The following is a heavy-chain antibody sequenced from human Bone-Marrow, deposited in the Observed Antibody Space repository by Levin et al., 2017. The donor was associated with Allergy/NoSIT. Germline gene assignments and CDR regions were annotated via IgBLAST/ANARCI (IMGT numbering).Heavy chain of an antibody. CDR2: ISWNSGSI. CDR3: AKDKGTTVPDWYFDL. Sequence: SLKISCAASGFTFDDYAMHWVRQAPGKGLEWVSGISWNSGSIGYADSVKGRFTISRDNAKNSLYLQMNSLRAEDTALYYCAKDKGTTVPDWYFDLWGRGTLVTVSS. J-gene: IGHJ2*01. D-gene: IGHD4-17*01. CDR1: GFTFDDYA. V-gene: IGHV3-9*01.